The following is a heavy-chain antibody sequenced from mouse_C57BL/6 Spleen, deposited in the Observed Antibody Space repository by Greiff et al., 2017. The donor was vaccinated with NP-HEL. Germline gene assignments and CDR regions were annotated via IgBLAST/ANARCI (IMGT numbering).Heavy chain of an antibody. D-gene: IGHD3-2*02. CDR2: IYPGSGST. Sequence: QVQLQQPGAELVKPGASVKMSCKASGYTFTSYWITWVKQRPGQGLEWIGDIYPGSGSTNYNEKFKSKATLTVDTSSSTAYMQLSSLTSEDSAVYYCAREGGQLRLRNAMDYWGQGTSVTVSS. V-gene: IGHV1-55*01. CDR1: GYTFTSYW. J-gene: IGHJ4*01. CDR3: AREGGQLRLRNAMDY.